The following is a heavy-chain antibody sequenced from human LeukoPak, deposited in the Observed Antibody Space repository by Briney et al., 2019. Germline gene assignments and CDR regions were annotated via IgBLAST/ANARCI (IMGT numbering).Heavy chain of an antibody. D-gene: IGHD3-10*01. V-gene: IGHV3-20*01. J-gene: IGHJ6*02. Sequence: PGGSLRLFCAASGFTFDDYGMSWVRQAPGKGLEWVSGINWNGGSTGYADSVKGRFTISRDNAKNSLYLQMNSLRAEDTALYHCARARMRSGSYYRLDYYYGMDVWGQGTTVTVSS. CDR3: ARARMRSGSYYRLDYYYGMDV. CDR1: GFTFDDYG. CDR2: INWNGGST.